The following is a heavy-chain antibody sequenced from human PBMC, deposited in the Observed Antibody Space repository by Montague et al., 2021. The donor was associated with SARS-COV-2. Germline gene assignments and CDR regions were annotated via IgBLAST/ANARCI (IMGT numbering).Heavy chain of an antibody. J-gene: IGHJ2*01. CDR3: ARLPPNGRWYLDL. Sequence: SETLSLTCTVSGGSISPYCWSWIRQSPGKGLECIGYTSYSGSTDYNPSLKSRVTISIDTSKNQFSLKLSSVTAADTALYYCARLPPNGRWYLDLWGRGTLVTVSS. V-gene: IGHV4-59*01. D-gene: IGHD2-8*01. CDR1: GGSISPYC. CDR2: TSYSGST.